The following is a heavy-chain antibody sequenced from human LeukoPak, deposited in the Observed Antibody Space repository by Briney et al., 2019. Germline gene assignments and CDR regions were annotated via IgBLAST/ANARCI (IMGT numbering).Heavy chain of an antibody. V-gene: IGHV4-39*07. J-gene: IGHJ5*02. D-gene: IGHD3-16*01. Sequence: PSETLSLTCTVSGGSISSSSYYWGWIRQPPGKGLEWIGSIYYSGSTYYNPSLKSRVTISVDTSKNQFSLKLSSVTAADTAVYYCARGLEGELWSWFDPWGQGTLVTVSS. CDR2: IYYSGST. CDR1: GGSISSSSYY. CDR3: ARGLEGELWSWFDP.